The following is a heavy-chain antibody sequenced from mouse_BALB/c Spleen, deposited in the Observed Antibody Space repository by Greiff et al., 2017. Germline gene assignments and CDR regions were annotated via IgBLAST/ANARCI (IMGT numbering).Heavy chain of an antibody. CDR3: ARFDYDEGGYFDY. Sequence: EVKLMESGGGLVQPGGSRKLSCAASGFTFSSFGMHWVRQAPEKGLEWVAYISSGSSTIYYADTVKGRFTISRDNPKNTLFLQMTSLRSEDTAMYYCARFDYDEGGYFDYWGQGTTLTVSS. J-gene: IGHJ2*01. D-gene: IGHD2-4*01. V-gene: IGHV5-17*02. CDR2: ISSGSSTI. CDR1: GFTFSSFG.